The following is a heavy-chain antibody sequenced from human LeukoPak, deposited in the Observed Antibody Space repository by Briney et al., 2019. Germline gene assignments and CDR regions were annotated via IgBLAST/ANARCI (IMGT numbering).Heavy chain of an antibody. CDR2: TYYRSKWYN. CDR3: ARGVSSGWSIYYYYGMDV. D-gene: IGHD6-19*01. V-gene: IGHV6-1*01. CDR1: GDSVSGNSAA. Sequence: SQTLSLTCAISGDSVSGNSAAWNWIRQSPSRGLEWLGRTYYRSKWYNDYAVSVKSRITINPDTSKNQFSLQLNSVTPEDTAVYYCARGVSSGWSIYYYYGMDVWGQGTTVTVSS. J-gene: IGHJ6*02.